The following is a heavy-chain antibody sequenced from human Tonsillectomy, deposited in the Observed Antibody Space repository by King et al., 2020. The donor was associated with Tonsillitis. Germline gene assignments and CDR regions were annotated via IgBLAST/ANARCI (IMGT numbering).Heavy chain of an antibody. J-gene: IGHJ4*02. CDR1: GFSFSTYT. CDR3: AKVVSPYAIQVCADS. D-gene: IGHD2-8*01. CDR2: ISTNSHYI. Sequence: VQLVQSGGGLVKPGGSLRLSCAASGFSFSTYTMKWVRQAPGKGLEWVSSISTNSHYIYYADSVKGRFTLSRDNGKNSLYLQLNSLRAEDMAIYYCAKVVSPYAIQVCADSWGQGTLVTVSS. V-gene: IGHV3-21*01.